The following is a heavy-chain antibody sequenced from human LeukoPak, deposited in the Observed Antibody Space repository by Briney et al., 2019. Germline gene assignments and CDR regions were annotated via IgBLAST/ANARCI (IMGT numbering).Heavy chain of an antibody. CDR3: ARPDSSGLDY. D-gene: IGHD3-22*01. V-gene: IGHV4-30-4*01. J-gene: IGHJ4*02. CDR1: GGSINSGDYY. Sequence: KSSQTLSLTCTVSGGSINSGDYYWSWIRQSPGKGLEWIGYICYIRNTYYNPSLKSRVTISVDTSKNQFSLKLSSVTAADTAVYYCARPDSSGLDYWGQGTLVTVSS. CDR2: ICYIRNT.